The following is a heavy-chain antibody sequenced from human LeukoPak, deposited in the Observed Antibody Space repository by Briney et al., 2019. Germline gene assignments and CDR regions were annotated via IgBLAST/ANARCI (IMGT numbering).Heavy chain of an antibody. CDR2: INAGNGNT. Sequence: GASVKVSCKASGYTFTTYAMHWVRQAPGQRLEWMGWINAGNGNTKYSRKFQGRVTITRDTSASTAYMELSSLRSEDTAMYYCARDPSSGWSFDYWGQGTLVTVSS. CDR1: GYTFTTYA. D-gene: IGHD6-19*01. CDR3: ARDPSSGWSFDY. V-gene: IGHV1-3*01. J-gene: IGHJ4*02.